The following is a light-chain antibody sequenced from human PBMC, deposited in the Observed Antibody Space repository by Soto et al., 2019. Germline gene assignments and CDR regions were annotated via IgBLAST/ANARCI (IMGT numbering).Light chain of an antibody. CDR1: QSVSSN. CDR3: HQYNNWPPWT. CDR2: GAS. V-gene: IGKV3-15*01. Sequence: EIVMTQSPATLSVSPGERATLSCRASQSVSSNLAWYQQKPGQAPRLLIYGASTRATGIPARFSGSGSGTEFTLTISSLQYEDFAVYYCHQYNNWPPWTFGQGTKVEIK. J-gene: IGKJ1*01.